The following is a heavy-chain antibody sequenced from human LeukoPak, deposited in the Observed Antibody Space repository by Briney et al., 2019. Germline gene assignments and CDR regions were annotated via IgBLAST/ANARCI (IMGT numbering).Heavy chain of an antibody. CDR2: IYPGDSDT. J-gene: IGHJ5*02. Sequence: GESLKISCKGSGYSFTSNWIGWVRQMPGKGLEWMGIIYPGDSDTRYSPSFQGQVTISADKSISTAYLQWRSPKAADSAVSYCSLDLRSGRGQWFHPWGQGTLVTVSS. D-gene: IGHD3-10*01. V-gene: IGHV5-51*01. CDR3: SLDLRSGRGQWFHP. CDR1: GYSFTSNW.